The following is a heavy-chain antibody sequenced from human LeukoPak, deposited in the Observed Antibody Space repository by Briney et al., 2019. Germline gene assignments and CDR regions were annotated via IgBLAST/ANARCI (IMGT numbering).Heavy chain of an antibody. CDR1: GYSISSCYY. CDR2: FYHSGSN. Sequence: SETLSLTCAVSGYSISSCYYWGWIRQPPRRGQEWIGNFYHSGSNYYNPSLKSRVTISVDTSKNQFSLKLSSVTAADTAVYYCARDIPSGSYGYWGQGTLVTVSS. CDR3: ARDIPSGSYGY. D-gene: IGHD1-26*01. V-gene: IGHV4-38-2*02. J-gene: IGHJ4*02.